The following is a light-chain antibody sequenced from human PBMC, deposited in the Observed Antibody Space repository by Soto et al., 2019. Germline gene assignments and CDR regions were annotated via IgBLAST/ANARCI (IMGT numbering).Light chain of an antibody. CDR2: DAS. V-gene: IGKV3D-20*02. Sequence: EFVLTQSPGTLSLSPGERATLSCRASQTVRNNYLAWYQQKPGQAPRLLIYDASSRATGIPARFSGSGSGTDFTLTISSLEPEDFAVYYCQQRSNWPRAFGPGTKVDIK. CDR1: QTVRNNY. CDR3: QQRSNWPRA. J-gene: IGKJ1*01.